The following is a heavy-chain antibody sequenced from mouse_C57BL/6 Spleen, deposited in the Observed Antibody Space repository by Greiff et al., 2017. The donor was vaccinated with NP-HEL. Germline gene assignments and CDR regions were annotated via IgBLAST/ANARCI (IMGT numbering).Heavy chain of an antibody. D-gene: IGHD2-5*01. Sequence: VKLMESGPGLVAPSQSLSITCTVSGFSLTSYGVDWVRQPPGKGLEWLGVIWGGGSTNYNSALMSRLSISKDNSKSQVFLKMNSLQTDDTAMYYCAKHVWSNYEDWYFDVWGTGTTVTVSS. CDR1: GFSLTSYG. V-gene: IGHV2-9*01. CDR2: IWGGGST. CDR3: AKHVWSNYEDWYFDV. J-gene: IGHJ1*03.